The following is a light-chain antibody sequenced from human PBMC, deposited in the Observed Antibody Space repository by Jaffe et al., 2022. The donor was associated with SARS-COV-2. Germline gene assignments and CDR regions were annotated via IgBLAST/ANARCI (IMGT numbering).Light chain of an antibody. Sequence: DIQLTQSPPFLSASVGDRVTITCRASQGVSRNLAWYQQKPGKAPKLLIYAASTLQSGVPSRFSGSGSGTELTLTISSLQPEDFATYYCQQLNNYPFTFGPGTKVDIK. CDR3: QQLNNYPFT. J-gene: IGKJ3*01. CDR2: AAS. CDR1: QGVSRN. V-gene: IGKV1-9*01.